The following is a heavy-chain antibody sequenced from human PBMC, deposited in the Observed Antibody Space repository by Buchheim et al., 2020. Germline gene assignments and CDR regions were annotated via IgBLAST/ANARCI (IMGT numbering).Heavy chain of an antibody. D-gene: IGHD2-15*01. CDR3: ARDLRRDCSGGSCYSTIKYYYYYGMDV. V-gene: IGHV3-33*01. J-gene: IGHJ6*02. CDR2: IWYDGSNK. CDR1: GFTFSSYG. Sequence: QVQLVESGGGVVQPGRSLRLSCAASGFTFSSYGMHWVRQAPGKGLEWVAVIWYDGSNKYYADSVKGRFTISRDNSQNTLYLQMNSLRAEDTAVYYCARDLRRDCSGGSCYSTIKYYYYYGMDVWGQGTT.